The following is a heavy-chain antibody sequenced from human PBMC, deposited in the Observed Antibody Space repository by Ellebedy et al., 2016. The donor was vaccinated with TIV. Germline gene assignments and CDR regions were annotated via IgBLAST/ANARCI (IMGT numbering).Heavy chain of an antibody. CDR3: ARHRYTGYYNGAFDI. Sequence: GESLKISXAASGFTFSSYWMSWVRQAPGKGLEWVANIKQDGSEKYYVDSVKGRFTISRDNAKNSLYLQMNSLRAEDTAVYYCARHRYTGYYNGAFDIWGQGTMVTVSS. CDR1: GFTFSSYW. J-gene: IGHJ3*02. V-gene: IGHV3-7*04. CDR2: IKQDGSEK. D-gene: IGHD3-9*01.